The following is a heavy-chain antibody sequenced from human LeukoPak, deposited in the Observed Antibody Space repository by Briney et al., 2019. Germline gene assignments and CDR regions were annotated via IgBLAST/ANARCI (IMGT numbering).Heavy chain of an antibody. CDR1: GYTFTSYG. V-gene: IGHV1-18*01. CDR2: ISAYSGNT. CDR3: AGGYSGHAVNGYYYYGMDV. D-gene: IGHD5-12*01. J-gene: IGHJ6*02. Sequence: ASVKVSCKTSGYTFTSYGISWVRQAPGQGLEWMGWISAYSGNTNYAQKLQGRVTMTTDTSTSTAYMELRSLRSDDTAVYYCAGGYSGHAVNGYYYYGMDVWGQGTTVTVSS.